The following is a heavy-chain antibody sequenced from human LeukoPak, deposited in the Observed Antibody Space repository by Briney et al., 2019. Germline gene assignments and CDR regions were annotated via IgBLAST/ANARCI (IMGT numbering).Heavy chain of an antibody. CDR1: GFTFSDYY. CDR3: AKDMGNIVGATGVSGY. Sequence: PGGSLRLSCAASGFTFSDYYMSWIRQAPGKGLEWVSYISSSGSTIYYADSVKGRFTISRDNSKNTLYLQMNSLRAEDTAVYYCAKDMGNIVGATGVSGYWGQGTLVTVSS. CDR2: ISSSGSTI. V-gene: IGHV3-11*01. J-gene: IGHJ4*02. D-gene: IGHD1-26*01.